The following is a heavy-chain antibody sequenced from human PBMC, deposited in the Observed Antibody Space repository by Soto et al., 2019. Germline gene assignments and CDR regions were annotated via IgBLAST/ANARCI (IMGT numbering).Heavy chain of an antibody. V-gene: IGHV3-23*01. D-gene: IGHD1-26*01. CDR2: ISGSGDST. J-gene: IGHJ4*02. Sequence: EVQLLESGGGLVQPGGSLRLSCAAAGFTFSSYAMRWVRQAPGKGLEWVSAISGSGDSTYYADSVKGRFTISSDNSKDTVYLQMNSLSGEDTAVYYCARRGSGSDYDYWGQGTMVTVSS. CDR1: GFTFSSYA. CDR3: ARRGSGSDYDY.